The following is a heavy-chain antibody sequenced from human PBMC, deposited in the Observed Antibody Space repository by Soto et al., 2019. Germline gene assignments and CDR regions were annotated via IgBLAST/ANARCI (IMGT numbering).Heavy chain of an antibody. V-gene: IGHV4-39*01. J-gene: IGHJ3*02. D-gene: IGHD6-13*01. CDR3: ARHFVIAAAGTVVDAFDI. CDR1: GGSISSSSYY. Sequence: QLQLQESGPGLVKPSETLSLTCTVSGGSISSSSYYWGWIRQPPGKGLEWIGSIYYSGSTYYNPSLKSRVTISVDTSKNQFSLKLSSVTAADTAVYYCARHFVIAAAGTVVDAFDIWGQGTMVTVSS. CDR2: IYYSGST.